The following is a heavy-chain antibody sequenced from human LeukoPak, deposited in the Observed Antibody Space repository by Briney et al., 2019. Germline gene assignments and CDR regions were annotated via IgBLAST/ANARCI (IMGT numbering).Heavy chain of an antibody. CDR2: IYFSGST. D-gene: IGHD3-10*01. CDR1: GFTVSSNY. V-gene: IGHV4-39*01. CDR3: ARHEYGSGSYDAFDI. Sequence: PGGSLRLSCAASGFTVSSNYMSWVRQAPGKGLEWIGSIYFSGSTYYNPSLKSRVTISVDTSKNQFSLQLSSVTAADTAVYYCARHEYGSGSYDAFDIWGQGTMVTVSS. J-gene: IGHJ3*02.